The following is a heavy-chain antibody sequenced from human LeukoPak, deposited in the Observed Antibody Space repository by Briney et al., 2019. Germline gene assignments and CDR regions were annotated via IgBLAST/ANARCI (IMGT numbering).Heavy chain of an antibody. Sequence: PGGSLRLSCAASGFTFSSYAMSWVRQAPGKGLEWVSAISGSGGSTYYADSVKGRFTISRDNSKNTFYLQMNSLRAEDTAVYYCAKDSKLEPVIYYYYYMDVWGKGTTVTVSS. CDR2: ISGSGGST. V-gene: IGHV3-23*01. CDR3: AKDSKLEPVIYYYYYMDV. CDR1: GFTFSSYA. J-gene: IGHJ6*03. D-gene: IGHD1-1*01.